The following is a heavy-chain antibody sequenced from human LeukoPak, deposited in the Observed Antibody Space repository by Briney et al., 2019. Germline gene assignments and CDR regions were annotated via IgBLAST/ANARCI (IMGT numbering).Heavy chain of an antibody. V-gene: IGHV3-21*04. CDR2: ISSSSSYI. Sequence: GGSLRLSCAASGFTFSSYSMNWVRQAPGKGLEWVSSISSSSSYIYYADSVKGRFTISRDNAKNSLYLQMNSLRAEDTAVYYCARVGTAMAHGYYMDVWGKGTTVTISS. J-gene: IGHJ6*03. D-gene: IGHD5-18*01. CDR1: GFTFSSYS. CDR3: ARVGTAMAHGYYMDV.